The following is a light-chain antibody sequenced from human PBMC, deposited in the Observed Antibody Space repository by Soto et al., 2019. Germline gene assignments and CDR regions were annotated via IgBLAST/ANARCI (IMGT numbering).Light chain of an antibody. Sequence: EIVLTQSPGTLSLSPGERATLSCRASQSVSSSYLAWYQQKPGQAPRLLIYGASNRATGIPDRFSGGGSGTDFTVTISRLETEDFAVYYCQQYGSSPWTFGQGTKVEIK. CDR1: QSVSSSY. V-gene: IGKV3-20*01. CDR3: QQYGSSPWT. J-gene: IGKJ1*01. CDR2: GAS.